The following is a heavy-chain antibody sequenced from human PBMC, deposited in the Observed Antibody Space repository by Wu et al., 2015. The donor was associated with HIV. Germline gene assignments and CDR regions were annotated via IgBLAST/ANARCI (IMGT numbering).Heavy chain of an antibody. CDR1: WVRSVVTT. CDR2: INHSGST. D-gene: IGHD6-13*01. Sequence: VQLQQWGGRTVEAFGDPVPHLRCLWWVRSVVTTGAGSASPHGKGLEWIGEINHSGSTNYNPSLKSRVTISVDTSKNQFSLKLSSVTAADTAVYYCARGYSRRNWFDPWGQGTLVTVSS. J-gene: IGHJ5*02. CDR3: ARGYSRRNWFDP. V-gene: IGHV4-34*01.